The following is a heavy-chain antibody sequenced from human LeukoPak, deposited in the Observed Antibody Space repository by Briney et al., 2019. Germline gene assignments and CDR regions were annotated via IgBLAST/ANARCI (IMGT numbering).Heavy chain of an antibody. D-gene: IGHD4-17*01. CDR2: IYSRGDT. J-gene: IGHJ6*03. CDR3: AKGATVTTSYYYYYYMGV. V-gene: IGHV3-53*01. Sequence: GGSLRLSCAASEFIVSINYMTWVRQAPGKGLEWVSLIYSRGDTKYADSVKGRFTISRDNSKNTLYLRMNSLRAEDTAVYYCAKGATVTTSYYYYYYMGVWGKGTTVTISS. CDR1: EFIVSINY.